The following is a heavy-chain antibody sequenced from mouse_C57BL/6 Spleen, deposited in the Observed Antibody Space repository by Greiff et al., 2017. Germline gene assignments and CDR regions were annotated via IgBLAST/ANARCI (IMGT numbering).Heavy chain of an antibody. Sequence: EVKLVESGGGLVQPGGSMKLSCAASGFTFSDAWMDWVRQSPEKGLEWVAEIRNKANNHATYYAESVKGRFTISRDDSKSSVYLQMHSLRAEDAGIYYCTKDSSGAFGYWGQGTTLTVSS. V-gene: IGHV6-6*01. CDR2: IRNKANNHAT. CDR3: TKDSSGAFGY. D-gene: IGHD3-2*02. CDR1: GFTFSDAW. J-gene: IGHJ2*01.